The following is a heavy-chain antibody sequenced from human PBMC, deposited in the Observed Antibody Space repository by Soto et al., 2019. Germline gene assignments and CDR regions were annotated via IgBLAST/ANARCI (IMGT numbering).Heavy chain of an antibody. CDR1: GFTFSSYS. Sequence: GGSLRLSCAASGFTFSSYSMNWVRQAPGKGLEWVSSISSSSSYIYYADSVKGRFTISRDNAKNSLYLQMNSLGAEDTAVYYCARDNLWFGELSDFDYWGQGTLVTVSS. CDR3: ARDNLWFGELSDFDY. CDR2: ISSSSSYI. D-gene: IGHD3-10*01. V-gene: IGHV3-21*01. J-gene: IGHJ4*02.